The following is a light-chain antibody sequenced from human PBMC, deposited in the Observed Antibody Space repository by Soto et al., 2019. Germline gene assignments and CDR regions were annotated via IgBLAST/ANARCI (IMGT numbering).Light chain of an antibody. Sequence: QLVLTQPPSASGTPGQGVTISCSGSSAKIGSKTVNWYQQLPGTVPKLLLYNSYQRPSGVPDRFSGSKSGTSASLAISGLQSEDEADYYCAAWDASLNGYVFGAGTKLTVL. CDR2: NSY. CDR3: AAWDASLNGYV. J-gene: IGLJ1*01. CDR1: SAKIGSKT. V-gene: IGLV1-44*01.